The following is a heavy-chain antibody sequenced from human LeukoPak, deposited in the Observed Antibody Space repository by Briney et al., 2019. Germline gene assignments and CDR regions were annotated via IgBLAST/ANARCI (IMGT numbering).Heavy chain of an antibody. CDR1: GGTFSSYA. J-gene: IGHJ4*02. CDR2: IIPIYGTA. Sequence: ASVKVSCKASGGTFSSYAISWVRQAPGQGLEWMGGIIPIYGTANYAQKFQGRVTITADKSTSTAYMELSSLRSEDTAVYYCARDPGYCTNGVCYARYYFDYWGQGTLVTVSS. D-gene: IGHD2-8*01. CDR3: ARDPGYCTNGVCYARYYFDY. V-gene: IGHV1-69*06.